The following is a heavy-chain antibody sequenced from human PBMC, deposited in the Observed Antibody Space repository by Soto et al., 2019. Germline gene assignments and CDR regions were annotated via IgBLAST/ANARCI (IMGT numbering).Heavy chain of an antibody. CDR2: ISYDGSNK. J-gene: IGHJ6*02. CDR1: GFTFSSYG. V-gene: IGHV3-30*18. D-gene: IGHD6-6*01. Sequence: GGSLRLSCAASGFTFSSYGMHWVRQAPGRGLEWVAVISYDGSNKYYADSVKGRFTISRDNSKSTLFLQMNSLRAEDTAVYYCAKDSLVAARYYYGMDVWGQGTTVTVSS. CDR3: AKDSLVAARYYYGMDV.